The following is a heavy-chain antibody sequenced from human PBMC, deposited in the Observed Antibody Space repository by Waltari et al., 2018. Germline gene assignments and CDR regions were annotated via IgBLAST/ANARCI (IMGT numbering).Heavy chain of an antibody. CDR1: GGSFSGYY. J-gene: IGHJ6*02. Sequence: QVQLQQWGAGLLKPSETLSLTCAVYGGSFSGYYWSWIRQPPGKGLEWIGEINHSGGTNYNPSLKSRVTISVDTSNNQFSLKLSSVTAADTAVYYCARSGATIRWRSDYGMDVWGQGTTVTVSS. CDR3: ARSGATIRWRSDYGMDV. CDR2: INHSGGT. D-gene: IGHD5-12*01. V-gene: IGHV4-34*01.